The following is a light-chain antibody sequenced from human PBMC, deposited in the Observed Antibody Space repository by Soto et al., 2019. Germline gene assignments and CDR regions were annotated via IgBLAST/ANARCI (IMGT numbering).Light chain of an antibody. V-gene: IGKV3-15*01. CDR1: QSVSSK. J-gene: IGKJ4*01. CDR2: GAS. Sequence: EIVMTQSPATLSVSPGERATLSCRASQSVSSKLAWYQQKPGQAPRLLIYGASTRATGIPARFSGSGSGTEFTLTISSLQSEDFAVYYCQHYNNGLTFGGGTKVEIK. CDR3: QHYNNGLT.